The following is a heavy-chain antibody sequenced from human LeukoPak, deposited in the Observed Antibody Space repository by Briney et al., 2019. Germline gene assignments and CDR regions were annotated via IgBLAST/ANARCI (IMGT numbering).Heavy chain of an antibody. CDR3: ARVRAARSWFDY. D-gene: IGHD6-6*01. CDR2: INPSGGST. J-gene: IGHJ4*02. Sequence: ATVKVSCKASGYTFTSYYMHWVRQAPGQGLEWMGIINPSGGSTSYAQKFQGRVTMTRDMSTSTVYMEPSSLRSEDTAVYYCARVRAARSWFDYWGQGTLVTVSS. CDR1: GYTFTSYY. V-gene: IGHV1-46*01.